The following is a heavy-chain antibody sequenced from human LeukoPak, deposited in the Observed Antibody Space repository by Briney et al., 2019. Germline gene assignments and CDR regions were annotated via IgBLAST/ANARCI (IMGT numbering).Heavy chain of an antibody. CDR2: ISYDGRNT. V-gene: IGHV3-30*18. CDR1: GFTFTNYG. CDR3: AKGRENYYGYYAMDV. Sequence: GRSLRLSCAASGFTFTNYGMHWVRQAPGKGLEWVAVISYDGRNTYYEDSVRGRFTISRDNSKNTLYLQTNSLRAEDTAVYYCAKGRENYYGYYAMDVWGQGTTLTVSS. D-gene: IGHD3-10*01. J-gene: IGHJ6*02.